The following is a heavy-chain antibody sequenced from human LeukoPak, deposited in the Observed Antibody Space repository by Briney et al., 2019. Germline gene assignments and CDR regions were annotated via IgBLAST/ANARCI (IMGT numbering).Heavy chain of an antibody. Sequence: ASVKVSCKASGYTFTGYYMHWVRQAPGQGLEWMGWINPTSGGTNYAQKFQGRVTMTRDTSISTAYMELSRLSSDDTAVYSCARGVTARGFYYYMDIWGRGTTVTISS. CDR3: ARGVTARGFYYYMDI. J-gene: IGHJ6*03. D-gene: IGHD2-21*02. CDR1: GYTFTGYY. V-gene: IGHV1-2*02. CDR2: INPTSGGT.